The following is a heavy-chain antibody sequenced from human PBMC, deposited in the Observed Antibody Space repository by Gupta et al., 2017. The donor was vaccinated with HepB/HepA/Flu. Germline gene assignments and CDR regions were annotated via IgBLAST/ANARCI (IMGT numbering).Heavy chain of an antibody. V-gene: IGHV3-33*01. D-gene: IGHD4-17*01. J-gene: IGHJ5*02. Sequence: QVQLVESGGGVLQPGRSLRLSRAASEFTLSNYGIHWVRQTPGKGLEWVAVIWNDGSIKYYADSVKGRFTISRDNSKNTLYLQMNSLRVEDTAVYYCARSLTTVTNNWFDPWGQGILVTVSS. CDR3: ARSLTTVTNNWFDP. CDR1: EFTLSNYG. CDR2: IWNDGSIK.